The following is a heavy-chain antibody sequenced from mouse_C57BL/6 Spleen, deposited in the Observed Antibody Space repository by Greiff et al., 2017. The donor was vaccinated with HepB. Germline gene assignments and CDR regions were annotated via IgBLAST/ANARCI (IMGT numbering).Heavy chain of an antibody. Sequence: VQLKQSGAELVKPGASVKLSCKASGYTFTEYTIHWVKQRSGQGLEWIGWFYPGSGSIKYNEKFKDKATLTADKSSSTVYMELSRLTSEDSAVYFCARHEERGYGNSYAMGYWGQGASVTVST. D-gene: IGHD2-10*02. CDR1: GYTFTEYT. V-gene: IGHV1-62-2*01. CDR2: FYPGSGSI. J-gene: IGHJ4*01. CDR3: ARHEERGYGNSYAMGY.